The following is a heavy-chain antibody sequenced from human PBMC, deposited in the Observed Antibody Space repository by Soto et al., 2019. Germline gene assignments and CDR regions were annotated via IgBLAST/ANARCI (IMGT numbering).Heavy chain of an antibody. CDR3: ASGLTGTTRYYYGMDV. CDR2: ISSSGSTI. J-gene: IGHJ6*02. CDR1: GFTFSSYE. V-gene: IGHV3-48*03. D-gene: IGHD1-7*01. Sequence: GGSLRLSCAASGFTFSSYEMNWVRQAPGKGLEWVSYISSSGSTIYYADSVKGRFTISRDNAKNSLYLQMNSLRDEDTAVYYCASGLTGTTRYYYGMDVWGQGTTVTVSS.